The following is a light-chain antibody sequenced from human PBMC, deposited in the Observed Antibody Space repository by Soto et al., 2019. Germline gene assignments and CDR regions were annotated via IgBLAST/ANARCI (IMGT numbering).Light chain of an antibody. CDR1: ESVSARY. CDR3: NKYVY. J-gene: IGKJ5*01. CDR2: GAS. V-gene: IGKV3-20*01. Sequence: EVVLTQSPGTLSLSPGDSATLSCRASESVSARYLAWYQQKPGQAPRLLIYGASSRATGIPDRFSGSGSGTDFTLTISRLGPKDFALYHCNKYVYLGKGTRLEIK.